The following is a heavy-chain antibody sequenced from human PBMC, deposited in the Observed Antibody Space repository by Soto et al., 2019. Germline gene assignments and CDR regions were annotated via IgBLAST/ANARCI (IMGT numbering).Heavy chain of an antibody. CDR3: ARSITGTTVFDY. CDR2: ISSSSSYT. V-gene: IGHV3-11*03. CDR1: GFTLSDYY. D-gene: IGHD1-20*01. Sequence: GGSLRLSCAASGFTLSDYYMSWIRQAPGKGLEWVSYISSSSSYTNYADSVKGRFTISRDNAKNSLYLQMNSLRAEDTAVYYCARSITGTTVFDYWGQGTLVTVSS. J-gene: IGHJ4*02.